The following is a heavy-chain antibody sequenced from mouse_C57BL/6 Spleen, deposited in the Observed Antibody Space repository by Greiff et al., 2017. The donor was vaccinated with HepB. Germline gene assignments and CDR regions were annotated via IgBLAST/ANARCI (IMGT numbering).Heavy chain of an antibody. CDR3: ARGGYYGSSYHYYAMDY. J-gene: IGHJ4*01. CDR2: INPNNGGT. V-gene: IGHV1-22*01. Sequence: VQLQQSGPELVKPGASVKMSCKASGYTFTDYNMHWVKQSHGKSLEWIGYINPNNGGTSYNQKFKGKATLTVNKSSSTAYMELRSLTSEDSAVYYCARGGYYGSSYHYYAMDYWGQGTSVTVSS. D-gene: IGHD1-1*01. CDR1: GYTFTDYN.